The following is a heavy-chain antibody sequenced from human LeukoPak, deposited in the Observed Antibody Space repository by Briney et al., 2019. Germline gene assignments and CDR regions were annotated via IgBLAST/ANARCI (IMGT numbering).Heavy chain of an antibody. CDR2: INHSGST. Sequence: SETLSLTCAVYGGSFSGYYWSWIRQPPGKGLEWIGEINHSGSTNYNPSLKSRVTISVDTSKNQFSLKLSSVTAADTAVYYCARDVRDGYNFDYYYYYYMDVWGKGTTVTVSS. CDR1: GGSFSGYY. D-gene: IGHD5-24*01. J-gene: IGHJ6*03. V-gene: IGHV4-34*01. CDR3: ARDVRDGYNFDYYYYYYMDV.